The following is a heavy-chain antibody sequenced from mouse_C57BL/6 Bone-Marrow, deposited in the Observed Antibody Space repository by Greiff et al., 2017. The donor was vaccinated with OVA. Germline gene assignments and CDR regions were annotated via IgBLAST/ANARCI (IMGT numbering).Heavy chain of an antibody. J-gene: IGHJ4*01. CDR2: IDPSDSYT. V-gene: IGHV1-69*01. Sequence: QVHVKQPGAELVMPGASVKLSCKASGYTFTSYWMHWVKQRPGQGLEWIGEIDPSDSYTNYNQKFKGKSTLTVDKSSSTAYMQLSSLTSEDSAVYYCARDDGSWGQGTSVTVSS. D-gene: IGHD2-3*01. CDR1: GYTFTSYW. CDR3: ARDDGS.